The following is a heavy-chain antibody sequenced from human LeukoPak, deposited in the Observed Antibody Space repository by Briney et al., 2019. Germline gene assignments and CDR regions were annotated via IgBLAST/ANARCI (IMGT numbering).Heavy chain of an antibody. Sequence: ASVKVSCKASGYTFTGYYMHWVRQAPGQGLEWMGWINPNSGGTNYAQKFQGRVTMTRDTSISTAYMELSRLRSDDTAVYYCAAIVGASSPLNAFDIWGQGTMVTVSS. J-gene: IGHJ3*02. CDR3: AAIVGASSPLNAFDI. D-gene: IGHD1-26*01. V-gene: IGHV1-2*02. CDR2: INPNSGGT. CDR1: GYTFTGYY.